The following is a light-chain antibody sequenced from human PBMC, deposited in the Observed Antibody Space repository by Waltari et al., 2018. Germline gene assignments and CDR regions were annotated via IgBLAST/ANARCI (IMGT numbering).Light chain of an antibody. CDR2: DAS. J-gene: IGKJ1*01. CDR3: QHYVTLPAT. Sequence: EIVLTHSPGTLSLSPGERATLSCRASQSVGKSLAWYQHKPGQAPRLLIYDASSRATGIPDRFSGSGSGTDFSLTISGLEPEDFSVYYCQHYVTLPATFGQGTKVEV. CDR1: QSVGKS. V-gene: IGKV3-20*01.